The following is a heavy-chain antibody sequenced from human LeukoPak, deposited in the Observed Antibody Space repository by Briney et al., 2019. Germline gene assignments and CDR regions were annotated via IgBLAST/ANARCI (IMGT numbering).Heavy chain of an antibody. CDR2: IYYSGST. Sequence: SETLSLTCTVSGGSISSSSYYWGWIRQPPGKGLEWIGSIYYSGSTYYTPSLKSRVTISVDTSKNQFSLKLSSVTAADTAVYYCASYIAVAGKGGGYWGQGALVTVSS. CDR3: ASYIAVAGKGGGY. J-gene: IGHJ4*02. CDR1: GGSISSSSYY. D-gene: IGHD6-19*01. V-gene: IGHV4-39*01.